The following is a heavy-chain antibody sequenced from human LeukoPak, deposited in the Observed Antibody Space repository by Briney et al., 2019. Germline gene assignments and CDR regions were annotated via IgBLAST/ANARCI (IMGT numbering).Heavy chain of an antibody. CDR3: AKDRVWIQLGLFQH. V-gene: IGHV3-23*01. CDR2: ISGSGGST. Sequence: GGSLRLSCAASGFTFSSYAMSWVRQAPGKGLEWVSAISGSGGSTYYADSVNGLFTISRDNSKNTLYMQMTSPSAEDTAVYYCAKDRVWIQLGLFQHWGQGTLVTVSS. D-gene: IGHD5-18*01. J-gene: IGHJ1*01. CDR1: GFTFSSYA.